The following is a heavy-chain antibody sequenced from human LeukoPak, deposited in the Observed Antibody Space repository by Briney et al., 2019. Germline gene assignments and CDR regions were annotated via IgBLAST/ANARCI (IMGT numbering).Heavy chain of an antibody. CDR1: GFTFSIYG. Sequence: GGSLRLSCAASGFTFSIYGMSWVRQAPGKGLEWVAVISYDGSNKYYADSVKGRFTISRDNSKNTLYLQMNSLRAEDTAVYYCAKSYYDFWSGYRRDHFDYWGQGTLVTVSS. D-gene: IGHD3-3*01. CDR2: ISYDGSNK. J-gene: IGHJ4*02. CDR3: AKSYYDFWSGYRRDHFDY. V-gene: IGHV3-30*18.